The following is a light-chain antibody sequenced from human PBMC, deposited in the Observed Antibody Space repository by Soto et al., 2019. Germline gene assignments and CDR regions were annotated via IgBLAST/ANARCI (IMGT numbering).Light chain of an antibody. CDR2: AAS. CDR1: QSVSSN. Sequence: EIVMTQSPATLSVSPGERATLSCRASQSVSSNLAWYQQKPGQAPRLLIYAASTRATGIPARFSGGGSGTEFTLTISSLQSEDFAVYYCQQYNNWPRTFGQGTKVEIK. CDR3: QQYNNWPRT. J-gene: IGKJ1*01. V-gene: IGKV3-15*01.